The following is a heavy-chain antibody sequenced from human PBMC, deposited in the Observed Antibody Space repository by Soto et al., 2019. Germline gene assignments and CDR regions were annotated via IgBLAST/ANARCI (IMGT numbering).Heavy chain of an antibody. CDR3: ARNGTDSSSLSQYSGMDV. CDR1: GGTFANFI. D-gene: IGHD6-6*01. Sequence: SVKVSCKASGGTFANFIMNWVRQTPGQGLEWMGGIVPMFGTATYAEKFKGRVTISATESTSTAYMELTSLRSEVTAVYYCARNGTDSSSLSQYSGMDVWGQGTTVTVSS. J-gene: IGHJ6*02. V-gene: IGHV1-69*13. CDR2: IVPMFGTA.